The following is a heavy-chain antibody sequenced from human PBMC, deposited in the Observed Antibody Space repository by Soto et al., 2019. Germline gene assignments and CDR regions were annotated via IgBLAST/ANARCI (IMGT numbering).Heavy chain of an antibody. V-gene: IGHV1-69*08. D-gene: IGHD5-12*01. J-gene: IGHJ4*02. CDR1: GGTFSSYT. CDR3: ARDGMATLTD. Sequence: QVQLVQSGAEVKKPGSSVKVSCKASGGTFSSYTISWVRQAPGQGLEWMGRIIPILGIANYAEKFKGSVXIXXDNSTSTGYMELSSLSSEDTAVYYCARDGMATLTDWGQGTLVTVSS. CDR2: IIPILGIA.